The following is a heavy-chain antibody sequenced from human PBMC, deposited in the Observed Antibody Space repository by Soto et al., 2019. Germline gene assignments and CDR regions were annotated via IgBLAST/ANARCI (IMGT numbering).Heavy chain of an antibody. CDR3: ARAMGRGISSGFHDAFDI. Sequence: EVQLVQSGGGLVQPGGSLRLSCSASGFTFSIYEMNWVRQAPGKGLEWVSYISNSGNTMYYADSVKGRFTMSRDNAKNSLYLQLNSLRGEDTAVYYCARAMGRGISSGFHDAFDIWGQGTMVTVSS. CDR2: ISNSGNTM. CDR1: GFTFSIYE. J-gene: IGHJ3*02. D-gene: IGHD6-19*01. V-gene: IGHV3-48*03.